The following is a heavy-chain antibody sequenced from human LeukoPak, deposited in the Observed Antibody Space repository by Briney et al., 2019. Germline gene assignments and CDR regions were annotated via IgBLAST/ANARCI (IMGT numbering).Heavy chain of an antibody. CDR3: ARGPAEYNKLKPGGRDGYKYKSERTPFDY. D-gene: IGHD5-24*01. J-gene: IGHJ4*02. V-gene: IGHV4-34*01. CDR1: GGSLSGYY. CDR2: INRSGSP. Sequence: SETLSLTCAAFGGSLSGYYWSWIRQPPGKGLEWIAEINRSGSPNYNPSLKSRVTISVDTSKNQFSLKLSSVTAADTAVYYCARGPAEYNKLKPGGRDGYKYKSERTPFDYWGQGTLVTVSS.